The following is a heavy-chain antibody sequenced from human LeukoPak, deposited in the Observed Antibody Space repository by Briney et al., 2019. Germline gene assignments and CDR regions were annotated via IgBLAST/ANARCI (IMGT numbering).Heavy chain of an antibody. CDR1: GYTFTNYW. Sequence: GESLQISFKGSGYTFTNYWVAWVRPMPGKGLEWVGSILPDDSDTRYSPSFRGQVTFSADNSISTAFLQWSSLKASDTAMYFCARLAESTSWGQGTLVTVSS. V-gene: IGHV5-51*01. D-gene: IGHD1-14*01. J-gene: IGHJ5*02. CDR2: ILPDDSDT. CDR3: ARLAESTS.